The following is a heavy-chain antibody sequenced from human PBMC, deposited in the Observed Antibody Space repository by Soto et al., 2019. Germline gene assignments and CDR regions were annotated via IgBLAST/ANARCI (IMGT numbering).Heavy chain of an antibody. Sequence: SQTLSLTCAVYGGSFSGYYWTWIRQPPGTGLEWIGEINHSGSTNYNPSLKSRVTISVDTSKNQFSLKLTSVTAADTAVYYCAKDKITGLFDYWGQGTLVTVSS. D-gene: IGHD2-8*02. J-gene: IGHJ4*02. CDR2: INHSGST. V-gene: IGHV4-34*01. CDR3: AKDKITGLFDY. CDR1: GGSFSGYY.